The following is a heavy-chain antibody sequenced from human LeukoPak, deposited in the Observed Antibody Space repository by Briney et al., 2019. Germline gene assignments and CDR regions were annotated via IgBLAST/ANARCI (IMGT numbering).Heavy chain of an antibody. Sequence: GGSLRLSCAASGFTFSSYAMHWVRQAPGKGLEWVAVISYDGSNKYYADSVKGRFTISRDNSKNTLYLQMNSLRAEDTAVYYCAKEGEGYCSSTSCYAFDYWGQGTLVTVSS. D-gene: IGHD2-2*01. CDR3: AKEGEGYCSSTSCYAFDY. CDR1: GFTFSSYA. J-gene: IGHJ4*02. CDR2: ISYDGSNK. V-gene: IGHV3-30-3*01.